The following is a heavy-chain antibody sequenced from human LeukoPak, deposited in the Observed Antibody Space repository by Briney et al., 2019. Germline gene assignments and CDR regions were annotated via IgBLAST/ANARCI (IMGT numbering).Heavy chain of an antibody. J-gene: IGHJ4*02. CDR1: GYTFTSYY. D-gene: IGHD5-12*01. V-gene: IGHV1-46*01. CDR3: ARDMRSGYDYPPLFDY. CDR2: INPSGGST. Sequence: ASVKVSCKASGYTFTSYYMHWVRQAPGQGLEWMGIINPSGGSTSYAQKFQGRVTMTRDTSTSTVYMELSSLRSEDTAVYYCARDMRSGYDYPPLFDYWGQGTLVTVSS.